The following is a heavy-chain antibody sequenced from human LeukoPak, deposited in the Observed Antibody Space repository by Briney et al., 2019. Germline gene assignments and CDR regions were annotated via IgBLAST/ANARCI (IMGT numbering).Heavy chain of an antibody. J-gene: IGHJ5*02. Sequence: SETLSLTCTVSGGSISSYYWGWIRQPPGKGLEWIGYIYYSGSTNYNPSLKSRVTISVDTSKNQFSLKLSSVTAADTAVYYCARDNSSSWYRWFDPWGQGTLVTVSS. D-gene: IGHD6-13*01. CDR3: ARDNSSSWYRWFDP. V-gene: IGHV4-59*01. CDR2: IYYSGST. CDR1: GGSISSYY.